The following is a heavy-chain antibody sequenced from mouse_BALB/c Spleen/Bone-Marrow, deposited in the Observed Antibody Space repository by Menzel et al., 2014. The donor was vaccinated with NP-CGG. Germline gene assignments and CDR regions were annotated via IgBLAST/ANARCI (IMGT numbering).Heavy chain of an antibody. Sequence: EVQVVESGGGLVQPGGSLKLSCAASGFDFSRYWMSWVRQAPGKGLEWIGEINPDSSTINYTPSLKDKLIISRDNAKNTLYLQMSKVRSEDTALYYCSRLYYYGNFAYWGQGTLVTVSA. CDR2: INPDSSTI. D-gene: IGHD1-1*01. V-gene: IGHV4-1*02. J-gene: IGHJ3*01. CDR1: GFDFSRYW. CDR3: SRLYYYGNFAY.